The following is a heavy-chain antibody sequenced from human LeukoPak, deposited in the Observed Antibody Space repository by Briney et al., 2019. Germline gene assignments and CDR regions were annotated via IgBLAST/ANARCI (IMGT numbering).Heavy chain of an antibody. J-gene: IGHJ4*02. Sequence: GGSLRLSRPASRFTFSTHWMSWVRLAPATGLEGVANIKQVGSEKYYVDSVKGRFTISRDNAKNSLYLQMNSLRAEDTAMYYCARDSAVNDYWGQGTLVTVSS. D-gene: IGHD2-2*01. CDR3: ARDSAVNDY. CDR2: IKQVGSEK. V-gene: IGHV3-7*01. CDR1: RFTFSTHW.